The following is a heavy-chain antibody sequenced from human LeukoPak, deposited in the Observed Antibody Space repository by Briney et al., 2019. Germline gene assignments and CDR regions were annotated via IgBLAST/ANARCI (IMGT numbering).Heavy chain of an antibody. CDR1: GFTFSDYY. CDR3: AGDQWLVLWFDP. D-gene: IGHD6-19*01. Sequence: GGSLRLSCAASGFTFSDYYMSWIRQAPGKGLEWVSYISSSGSTIYYADSVKGRFTISRDNAKNSLYLQMNSLRAEDTAVYYCAGDQWLVLWFDPWGQGTLVTVSS. V-gene: IGHV3-11*01. J-gene: IGHJ5*02. CDR2: ISSSGSTI.